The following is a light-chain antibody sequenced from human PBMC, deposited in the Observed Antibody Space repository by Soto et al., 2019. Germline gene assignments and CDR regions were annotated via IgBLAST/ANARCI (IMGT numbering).Light chain of an antibody. CDR2: GAS. CDR1: QSVSSN. V-gene: IGKV3-15*01. CDR3: QQYNNWPG. Sequence: EFVLTQSPGTLSFSPLERAPLXCRASQSVSSNLAWYQQKPGQAPRLLIYGASTRATGIPARFSGSGSGTEFTLTISSLQSEDFAVYYCQQYNNWPGFGQGTKVDIK. J-gene: IGKJ1*01.